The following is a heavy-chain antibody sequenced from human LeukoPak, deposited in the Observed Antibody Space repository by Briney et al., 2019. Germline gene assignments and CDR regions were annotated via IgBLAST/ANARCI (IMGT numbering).Heavy chain of an antibody. D-gene: IGHD5-12*01. CDR1: GFTFSSYG. CDR2: IWYDGSNK. CDR3: ARDQSSGYDFAFDY. J-gene: IGHJ4*02. V-gene: IGHV3-33*01. Sequence: GRSLRLSCAASGFTFSSYGMHWVRQAPGKGLEWVAVIWYDGSNKYYADSVKGRFTISRDNSKNTLYLQMNSLRAEDTAVYYCARDQSSGYDFAFDYWGQGTLVTVSS.